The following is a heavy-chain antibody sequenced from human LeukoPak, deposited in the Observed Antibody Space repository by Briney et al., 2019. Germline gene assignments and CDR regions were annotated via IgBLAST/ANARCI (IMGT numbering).Heavy chain of an antibody. CDR2: ISSNGGGT. V-gene: IGHV3-64*01. Sequence: GGSLRLSCAASGFTFSGYAMHWVRQAPGKGLEYVSAISSNGGGTFYATSVKGRFTISRDNSKNTLYLQMGSLRAEDMAVYYCARDRGSGWQHYFDCWGHGNLFTVSS. D-gene: IGHD6-19*01. CDR3: ARDRGSGWQHYFDC. CDR1: GFTFSGYA. J-gene: IGHJ4*01.